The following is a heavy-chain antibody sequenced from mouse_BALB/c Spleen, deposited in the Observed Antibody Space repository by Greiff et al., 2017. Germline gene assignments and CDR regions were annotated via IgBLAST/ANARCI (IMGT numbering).Heavy chain of an antibody. Sequence: EVMLVESGGGLVKPGGSLKLSCAASGFAFSSYDMSWVRQTPEKRLEWVAYISSGGGSTYYPDTVKGRFTISRDNAKNTLYLQMSSLKSEDTAMYYCARRLGGDYFDYWGQGTTLTVSS. V-gene: IGHV5-12-1*01. J-gene: IGHJ2*01. D-gene: IGHD4-1*01. CDR2: ISSGGGST. CDR3: ARRLGGDYFDY. CDR1: GFAFSSYD.